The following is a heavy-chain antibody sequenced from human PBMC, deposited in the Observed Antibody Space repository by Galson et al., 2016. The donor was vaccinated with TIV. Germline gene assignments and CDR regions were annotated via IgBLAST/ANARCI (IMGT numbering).Heavy chain of an antibody. CDR3: ARISGYYDSSGHYCPSSFDY. J-gene: IGHJ4*02. D-gene: IGHD3-22*01. CDR1: GFSLASDGMC. V-gene: IGHV2-70*11. Sequence: PALVKPTQTLTLTCTFSGFSLASDGMCVNWIRQPPGKALEWLARIDWDDAKSYTSSLKTRLTISKDTSNNQVVLTMTNMDPVDTATYYCARISGYYDSSGHYCPSSFDYWGQGTPVTVSS. CDR2: IDWDDAK.